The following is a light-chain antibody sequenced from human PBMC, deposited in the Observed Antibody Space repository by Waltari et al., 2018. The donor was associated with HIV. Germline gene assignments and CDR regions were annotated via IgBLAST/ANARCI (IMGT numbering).Light chain of an antibody. V-gene: IGLV10-54*04. CDR1: SNNIGHQG. CDR2: RNN. CDR3: SAWDFILGVWV. Sequence: QAGLTQPPSVSKGLRQTATITCIGNSNNIGHQGAVWLQQHQVHPPKLLCYRNNNRPSGISERFSASRSGNTASLTITGLQPEDEADYYCSAWDFILGVWVFGGGTKLTVL. J-gene: IGLJ3*02.